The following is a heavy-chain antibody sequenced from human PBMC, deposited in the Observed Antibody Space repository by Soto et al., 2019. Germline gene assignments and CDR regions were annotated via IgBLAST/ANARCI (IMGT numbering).Heavy chain of an antibody. D-gene: IGHD3-3*01. V-gene: IGHV1-18*01. CDR2: ISAYNSNT. CDR3: ARLKFRSNTIFGVVIISSCAFGI. Sequence: ASVKVSCKASGYTFTSYGISWVRQAPGQGLEWMGWISAYNSNTNYAQKLQGRVTMTTDTSTSTAYMELRSLRSDDTAVYYCARLKFRSNTIFGVVIISSCAFGIWGQGTMVTVSS. CDR1: GYTFTSYG. J-gene: IGHJ3*02.